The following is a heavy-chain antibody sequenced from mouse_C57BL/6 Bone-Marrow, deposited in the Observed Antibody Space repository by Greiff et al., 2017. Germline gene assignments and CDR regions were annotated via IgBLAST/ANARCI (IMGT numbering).Heavy chain of an antibody. CDR2: INPSSGYT. D-gene: IGHD1-1*01. V-gene: IGHV1-4*01. CDR1: GYTFTSYT. Sequence: VKLQESGAELARPGASVKMSCKASGYTFTSYTMHWVKQRPGQGLEWIGYINPSSGYTKYNQKFKDKATLTADKSSSTAYMQLSSLTSEDSAVXYCARKGYYYGSEVDYWGQGTTLTVSS. J-gene: IGHJ2*01. CDR3: ARKGYYYGSEVDY.